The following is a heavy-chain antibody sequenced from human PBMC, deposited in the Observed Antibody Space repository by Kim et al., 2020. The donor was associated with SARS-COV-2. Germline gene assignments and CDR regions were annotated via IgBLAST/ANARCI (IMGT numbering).Heavy chain of an antibody. Sequence: SFQGKVTISADKSISTAYLQWSSLKASDTAMYYCARGQGYCSSTSCPFDYWGQGTLVTVSS. D-gene: IGHD2-2*01. V-gene: IGHV5-51*01. J-gene: IGHJ4*02. CDR3: ARGQGYCSSTSCPFDY.